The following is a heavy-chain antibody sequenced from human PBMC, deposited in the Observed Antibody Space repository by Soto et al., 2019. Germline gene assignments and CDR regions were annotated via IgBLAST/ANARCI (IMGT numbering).Heavy chain of an antibody. J-gene: IGHJ6*02. D-gene: IGHD5-12*01. CDR3: ARYYKNIVATRFYYYGMDV. Sequence: ASVKVSCKASGYTFTSYYMHWVRQAPGQGLEWMGIINPSGGSTSYAQKFQGRVTMTRDTSTSTVYMELSSLRSEDTAVYYCARYYKNIVATRFYYYGMDVWGQGTTVTVSS. V-gene: IGHV1-46*01. CDR1: GYTFTSYY. CDR2: INPSGGST.